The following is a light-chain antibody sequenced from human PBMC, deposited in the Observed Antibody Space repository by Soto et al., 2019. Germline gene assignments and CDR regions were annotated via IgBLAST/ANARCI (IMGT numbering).Light chain of an antibody. J-gene: IGKJ1*01. CDR1: QNVSRN. Sequence: EIVMTQSPATLSVSPGERANLSCRASQNVSRNLAWYQQKPGQAPRLLIYGASTRATGIPARFSGSGSGTEFTLTISSLQSEDFAVYYCQQYNNWPPWTFGQGTKVEIK. CDR3: QQYNNWPPWT. V-gene: IGKV3-15*01. CDR2: GAS.